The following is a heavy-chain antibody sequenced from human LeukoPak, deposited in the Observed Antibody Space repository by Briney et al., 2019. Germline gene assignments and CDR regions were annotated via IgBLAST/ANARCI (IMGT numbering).Heavy chain of an antibody. J-gene: IGHJ5*02. Sequence: ASVKVSCKASGYSFTSHYMHWVRQAPGQGLEGMGLINPRGTSTIYAEKFQGRIIMTRDMSTTTADMELSSLKSDDTAVYYCARDNSIHERGWWFDPWGQGTLVTVSS. CDR3: ARDNSIHERGWWFDP. CDR2: INPRGTST. V-gene: IGHV1-46*01. D-gene: IGHD4-23*01. CDR1: GYSFTSHY.